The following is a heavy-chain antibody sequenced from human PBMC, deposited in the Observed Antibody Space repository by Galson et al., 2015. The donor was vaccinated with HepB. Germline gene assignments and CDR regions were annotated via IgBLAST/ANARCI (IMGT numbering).Heavy chain of an antibody. D-gene: IGHD1-1*01. V-gene: IGHV3-23*01. CDR1: GFTFSRLG. CDR3: AKGTTDIDH. CDR2: IGVSSTT. J-gene: IGHJ4*02. Sequence: SLRLSCAASGFTFSRLGMTWVRQAPGKGLECVAAIGVSSTTDYADSVKGRFTISRDNSKNMLFLQMNNLRAEDTAVYYCAKGTTDIDHWGQGTLVTVSS.